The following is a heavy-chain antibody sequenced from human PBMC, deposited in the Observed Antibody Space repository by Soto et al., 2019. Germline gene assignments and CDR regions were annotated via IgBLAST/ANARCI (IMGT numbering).Heavy chain of an antibody. D-gene: IGHD3-3*01. Sequence: ASVKVSCKASGYTFTSYAMHWVRQAPGQRLEWMGWINAGNGNTKYSQKFQGRVTITRDTSASTAYMELSSLRSEDTAVYYCARDFDSDFWSGYYDYWGQGTLVTVSS. CDR2: INAGNGNT. CDR1: GYTFTSYA. CDR3: ARDFDSDFWSGYYDY. J-gene: IGHJ4*02. V-gene: IGHV1-3*01.